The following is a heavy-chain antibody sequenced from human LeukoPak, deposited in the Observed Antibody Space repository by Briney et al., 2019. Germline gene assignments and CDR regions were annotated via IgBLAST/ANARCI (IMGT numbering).Heavy chain of an antibody. CDR2: INPNSGGT. CDR1: GYTFTGYY. J-gene: IGHJ4*02. V-gene: IGHV1-2*02. CDR3: ARRRGWKYNIDY. Sequence: ASVKLSCKASGYTFTGYYMHWVRQAPGQGLEWMGWINPNSGGTNYAQKYQDRVTMTRDTSISTAYMQLSRLRSDDTTMYYCARRRGWKYNIDYWGQGTLVTVSS. D-gene: IGHD1-1*01.